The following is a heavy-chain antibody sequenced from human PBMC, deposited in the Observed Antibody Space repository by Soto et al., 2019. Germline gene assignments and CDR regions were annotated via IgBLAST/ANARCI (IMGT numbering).Heavy chain of an antibody. V-gene: IGHV2-5*01. J-gene: IGHJ4*02. CDR3: IHRRVNGGMDH. CDR2: IHWNDDN. Sequence: SGPTLVNPTQTLTLTCTFPGFSLSTSGVGVGCVRQPPGKALEWLAVIHWNDDNHYTSSLKTRLTVTKDITKNQVVFAMTNMDPVGTGTYYCIHRRVNGGMDHWGPGILGTVSS. CDR1: GFSLSTSGVG.